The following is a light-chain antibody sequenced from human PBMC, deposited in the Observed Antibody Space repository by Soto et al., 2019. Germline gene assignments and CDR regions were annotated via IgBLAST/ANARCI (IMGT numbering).Light chain of an antibody. Sequence: DIQMTQSPSTLSASIGDRVTITCRASQSISSYLAWYQQKPGKAPKLLIYEASTLKSGVPSRFSGSGSGTEFTLTISCLQSDDFATYYCQHYYSYSEAFGQGTKVELK. CDR3: QHYYSYSEA. V-gene: IGKV1-5*03. CDR2: EAS. CDR1: QSISSY. J-gene: IGKJ1*01.